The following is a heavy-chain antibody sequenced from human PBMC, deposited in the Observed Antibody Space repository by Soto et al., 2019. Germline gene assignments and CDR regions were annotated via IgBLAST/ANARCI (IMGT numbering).Heavy chain of an antibody. D-gene: IGHD3-22*01. J-gene: IGHJ4*02. CDR1: GFTFSSYG. Sequence: GSLRRSGAASGFTFSSYGMHWVRQAPGKGLEWVAVISYDGSNKYYADSVKGRFTISRDNSKNTLYLQMNSLRAEDTAVYYCAKDRYDSSGYHDYWGQGTPVTVSS. V-gene: IGHV3-30*18. CDR3: AKDRYDSSGYHDY. CDR2: ISYDGSNK.